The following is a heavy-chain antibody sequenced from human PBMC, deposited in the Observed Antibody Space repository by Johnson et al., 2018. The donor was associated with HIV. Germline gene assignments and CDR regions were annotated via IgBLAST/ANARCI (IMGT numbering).Heavy chain of an antibody. Sequence: QVQLVESGGGVVQPGRSLRLSCAASGFTFSSYAMHWVRQAPGKGLEWVAVISYDGSNKYYADSVKGRFTISRDNSKKTLYLQMNSLRAEDTAAYYCAKDATGYGGFDIWGQGTVVAVSS. CDR3: AKDATGYGGFDI. CDR1: GFTFSSYA. V-gene: IGHV3-30*04. D-gene: IGHD3-9*01. CDR2: ISYDGSNK. J-gene: IGHJ3*02.